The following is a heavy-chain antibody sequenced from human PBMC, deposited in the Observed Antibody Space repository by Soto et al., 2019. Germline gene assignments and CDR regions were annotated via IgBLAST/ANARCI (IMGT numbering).Heavy chain of an antibody. Sequence: GASVKVSCKASGYTFTSYGISWVRQAPGQGLEWMGWISANNGNTNYAQKLQGRVTMTTDTSTSTAYMELRSLRSDDTAVYYCALSDILTGYPLPHAFDIWGQGTMVTVSS. CDR1: GYTFTSYG. V-gene: IGHV1-18*01. CDR3: ALSDILTGYPLPHAFDI. CDR2: ISANNGNT. J-gene: IGHJ3*02. D-gene: IGHD3-9*01.